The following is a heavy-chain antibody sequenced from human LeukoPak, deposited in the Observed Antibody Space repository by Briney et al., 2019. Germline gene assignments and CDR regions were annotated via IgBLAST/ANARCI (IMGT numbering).Heavy chain of an antibody. CDR1: GGSIINYY. CDR2: IYVTGST. J-gene: IGHJ6*03. CDR3: ARLKYYDSTGYSPGYYMDV. Sequence: SETLSLTCTVSGGSIINYYWSWIRQPAGMGLEWVGRIYVTGSTIYNPSLQSRLSMSVDTSKNQFSLRLTSVTAADTAVYYCARLKYYDSTGYSPGYYMDVWGKGITVTVSS. V-gene: IGHV4-4*07. D-gene: IGHD3-22*01.